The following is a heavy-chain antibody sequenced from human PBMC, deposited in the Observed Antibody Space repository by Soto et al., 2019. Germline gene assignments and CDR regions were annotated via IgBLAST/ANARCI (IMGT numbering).Heavy chain of an antibody. Sequence: PSETLSLTCTVSDDSISSYFWTWIRQSPGKGLQWIGYIHYSGDTNYSPSFKSRVSLSVDTSKNQFSLRLTSVTAADTAVYFCARMNQLAPKRNAFAIWGQGKMVT. J-gene: IGHJ3*02. D-gene: IGHD2-2*01. CDR2: IHYSGDT. V-gene: IGHV4-59*01. CDR1: DDSISSYF. CDR3: ARMNQLAPKRNAFAI.